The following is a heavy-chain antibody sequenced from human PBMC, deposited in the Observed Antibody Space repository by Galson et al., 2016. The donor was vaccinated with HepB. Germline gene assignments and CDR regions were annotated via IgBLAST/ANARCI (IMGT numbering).Heavy chain of an antibody. CDR3: AKTATSTGREFDS. J-gene: IGHJ4*02. D-gene: IGHD1-14*01. CDR2: IYPGDSQT. V-gene: IGHV5-51*01. Sequence: QSGAEVKRPGESLKVSCQGSGYNFDNYWIAWVRQMPGKGLEWMGIIYPGDSQTTYSPSFQGQVTFSADKSINTAYLQWSSLKASDTAMYFCAKTATSTGREFDSWGQGTLVTVSS. CDR1: GYNFDNYW.